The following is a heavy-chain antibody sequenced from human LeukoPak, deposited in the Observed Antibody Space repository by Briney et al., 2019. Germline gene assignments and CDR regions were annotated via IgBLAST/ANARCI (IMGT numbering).Heavy chain of an antibody. CDR3: ARDMSGSYSTRFDP. CDR1: GYTFTAYG. Sequence: GASVKVSCKASGYTFTAYGINWVRQAPGQGLEWMGWISAYNGNTNYAQRFQGRVTMTTDTSTSTAYMELRSLRSDDTAVYYCARDMSGSYSTRFDPWGQGTLVTVSS. CDR2: ISAYNGNT. V-gene: IGHV1-18*01. J-gene: IGHJ5*02. D-gene: IGHD1-26*01.